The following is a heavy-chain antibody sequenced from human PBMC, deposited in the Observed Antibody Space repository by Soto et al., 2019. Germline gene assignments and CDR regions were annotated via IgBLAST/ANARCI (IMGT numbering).Heavy chain of an antibody. D-gene: IGHD1-26*01. CDR2: ISTYNTNR. Sequence: QVQMVQSGPEVKKPGASVKVSCKTSGYAFNEYGISWVRQAPGQGLEWMAWISTYNTNRAFAQKFQGRVTMTTDPSTSTAPMELTRLRSDDTAVYYCARGLSDFQYWGQGTQVSVSS. V-gene: IGHV1-18*04. CDR3: ARGLSDFQY. CDR1: GYAFNEYG. J-gene: IGHJ1*01.